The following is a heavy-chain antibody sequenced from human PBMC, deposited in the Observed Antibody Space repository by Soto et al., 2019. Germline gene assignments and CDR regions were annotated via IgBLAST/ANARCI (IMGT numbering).Heavy chain of an antibody. V-gene: IGHV4-39*01. Sequence: QLQLQESGPGLVKPSETLSLTCTVSGGSISSSSYYWGWIRQPPGKGLEWNGSIYYSGSTYYNPSLKSRVTISVDTSKNQFSLKLRSVTAADTAVYYCARPLLDYDFWSGVAEFDYWGQGTLVTVSS. CDR3: ARPLLDYDFWSGVAEFDY. D-gene: IGHD3-3*01. CDR2: IYYSGST. J-gene: IGHJ4*02. CDR1: GGSISSSSYY.